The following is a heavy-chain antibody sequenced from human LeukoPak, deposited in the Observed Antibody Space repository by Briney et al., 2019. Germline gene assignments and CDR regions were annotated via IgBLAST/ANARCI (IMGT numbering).Heavy chain of an antibody. D-gene: IGHD6-13*01. CDR2: ISGSGGIT. CDR3: AKKRIAAAGKPDFDY. V-gene: IGHV3-23*01. J-gene: IGHJ4*02. Sequence: QSGGSLRLSCAASGFTFSSYAMSWVRQAPGKGLEWVSLISGSGGITYYADSVKGRFTISRDNSKNTLYLQMNSLRAEDAAVYYCAKKRIAAAGKPDFDYWGQGTLVTVSS. CDR1: GFTFSSYA.